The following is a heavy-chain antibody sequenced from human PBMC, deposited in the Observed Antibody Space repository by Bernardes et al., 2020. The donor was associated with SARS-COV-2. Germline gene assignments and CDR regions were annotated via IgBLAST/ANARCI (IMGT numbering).Heavy chain of an antibody. CDR2: INRSGST. J-gene: IGHJ4*02. D-gene: IGHD2-8*02. CDR3: ARGRDSVNMILVVIGFTVYFDY. CDR1: GESLSGYQ. V-gene: IGHV4-34*01. Sequence: SARLSPTRAVYGESLSGYQLSWMRPPPGKGLEWIGEINRSGSTNYNPSLKSRVTLSVDTSKNQFSLNLSSLTAADSAVYYCARGRDSVNMILVVIGFTVYFDYWGQGTLVTVSS.